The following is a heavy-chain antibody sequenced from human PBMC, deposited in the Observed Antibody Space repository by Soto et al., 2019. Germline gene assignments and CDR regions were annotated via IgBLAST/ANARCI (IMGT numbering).Heavy chain of an antibody. Sequence: QLQLVQSGAEVKRPGASVRVSCKASGNTLTGHFLHWVRQARGQGLEWMGWLNSNSGGTKIAQKFQGRLAMTRDTYITTAYMELGRLRSDDAAVYYFGTSPGWLGEGSGGLDVWGLGATVAVSS. CDR1: GNTLTGHF. J-gene: IGHJ6*02. CDR3: GTSPGWLGEGSGGLDV. V-gene: IGHV1-2*02. D-gene: IGHD3-10*01. CDR2: LNSNSGGT.